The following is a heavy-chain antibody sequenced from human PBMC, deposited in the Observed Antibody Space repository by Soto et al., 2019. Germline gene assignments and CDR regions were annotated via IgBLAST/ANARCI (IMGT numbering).Heavy chain of an antibody. D-gene: IGHD7-27*01. CDR3: AKASGATGYGMDV. J-gene: IGHJ6*02. CDR2: ISYDGSNK. CDR1: GFTFSSYG. V-gene: IGHV3-30*18. Sequence: QVQLVESGGGVVQPGRSLRLSCAASGFTFSSYGMHWVRQAPGKGLEWVAVISYDGSNKYYADSVKGRFTISRDNSKNTLYLQMNSLRAEDTAVYYCAKASGATGYGMDVWGQGTTVTVSS.